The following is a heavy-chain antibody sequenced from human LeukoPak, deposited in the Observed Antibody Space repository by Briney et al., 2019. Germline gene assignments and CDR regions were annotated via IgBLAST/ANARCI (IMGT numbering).Heavy chain of an antibody. CDR1: GFAFSSFG. CDR3: SKDQGRGRYPDE. D-gene: IGHD1-26*01. Sequence: PGRSLRLSCAASGFAFSSFGMHWVRQAPGKGLEWVALIWYDGSNKYYADSVRGRFTISKDNSKNTHYLQVDSLRAEDTAVDYCSKDQGRGRYPDEGGQGTLLTVSS. CDR2: IWYDGSNK. J-gene: IGHJ4*02. V-gene: IGHV3-33*06.